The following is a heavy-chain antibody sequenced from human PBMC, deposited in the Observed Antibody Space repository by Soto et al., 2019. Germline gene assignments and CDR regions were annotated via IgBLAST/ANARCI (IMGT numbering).Heavy chain of an antibody. D-gene: IGHD3-16*01. J-gene: IGHJ6*02. Sequence: GESLKISCQGSGYSFTTYWIGWVRQMPGKGLEWMGIIYPGNSDIRYSPSFQGQVTISVDKSISTAYLKWSGLKASDTAMYYCARLGIWSYGMDVWGQGTTVTVSS. CDR2: IYPGNSDI. CDR3: ARLGIWSYGMDV. CDR1: GYSFTTYW. V-gene: IGHV5-51*01.